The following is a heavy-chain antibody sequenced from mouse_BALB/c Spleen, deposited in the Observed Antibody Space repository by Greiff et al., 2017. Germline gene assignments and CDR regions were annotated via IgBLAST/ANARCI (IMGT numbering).Heavy chain of an antibody. Sequence: EVKLVESGGGLVQPGGSLKLSCAASGFTFSGYGMHWVRQAPEKGLEWVAYISSGSSTIYSADTVKGRFTISRDNPKNTLFLQRTSLRSEDTAMYYCARDYYRNDGDNAMDYWGQGTTVTVSS. J-gene: IGHJ4*01. CDR2: ISSGSSTI. D-gene: IGHD2-14*01. CDR1: GFTFSGYG. V-gene: IGHV5-17*02. CDR3: ARDYYRNDGDNAMDY.